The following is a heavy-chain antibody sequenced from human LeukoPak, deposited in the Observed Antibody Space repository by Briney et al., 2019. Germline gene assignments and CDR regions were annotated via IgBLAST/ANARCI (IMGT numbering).Heavy chain of an antibody. CDR1: GFTFSSYN. D-gene: IGHD6-6*01. J-gene: IGHJ6*02. Sequence: PGGSLRLSCAACGFTFSSYNMNLVRQAPGKGLEWVSYISSSSSTVYYADSVKGRFTISRDNAKNSLYLQMNSLRAEDTAVYYCARDVRVAARLFGYYYGMDVWGQGTTVTVSS. V-gene: IGHV3-48*01. CDR2: ISSSSSTV. CDR3: ARDVRVAARLFGYYYGMDV.